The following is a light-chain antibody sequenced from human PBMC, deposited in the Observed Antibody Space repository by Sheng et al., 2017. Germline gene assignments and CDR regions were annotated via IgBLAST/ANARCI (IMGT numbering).Light chain of an antibody. CDR3: QTWDSSSPYV. V-gene: IGLV3-1*01. Sequence: SYELTQPPSVSVFPGQTASITCSGDKLGDKFVCWYQQKPGQSPLLVIYEDTKRPSGIPERFSGSNSGNTATLTISGTQAVDEADYYCQTWDSSSPYVFGTGTKVSVL. J-gene: IGLJ1*01. CDR1: KLGDKF. CDR2: EDT.